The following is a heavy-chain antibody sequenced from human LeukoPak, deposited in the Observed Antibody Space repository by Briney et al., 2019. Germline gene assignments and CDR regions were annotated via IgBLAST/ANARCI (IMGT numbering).Heavy chain of an antibody. Sequence: GGSLRLSCAASGFTMSDYYMSWVRQAPGKGLEWVSAISGSGGSTYYADSVKGRFTISRDNAKNTLYLQMNSLRADDTAVYYCARGKRGISIPVSYYYDGIDVWGQGTTVTVSS. CDR2: ISGSGGST. J-gene: IGHJ6*02. CDR3: ARGKRGISIPVSYYYDGIDV. D-gene: IGHD6-19*01. CDR1: GFTMSDYY. V-gene: IGHV3-23*01.